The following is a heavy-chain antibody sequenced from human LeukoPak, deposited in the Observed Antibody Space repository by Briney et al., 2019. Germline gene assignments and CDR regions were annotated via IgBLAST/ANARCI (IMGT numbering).Heavy chain of an antibody. CDR2: IYTSGST. V-gene: IGHV4-61*02. CDR3: ARQQLVPNNWFDP. Sequence: SETLSLTCTVSGVSISSGSYYWSWIRQPAGKGLEWIGRIYTSGSTNYNPSLKSRVTISVDTSKNQFSLKLSSVTAADTAVYYCARQQLVPNNWFDPWGQGTLVTVSS. D-gene: IGHD6-13*01. J-gene: IGHJ5*02. CDR1: GVSISSGSYY.